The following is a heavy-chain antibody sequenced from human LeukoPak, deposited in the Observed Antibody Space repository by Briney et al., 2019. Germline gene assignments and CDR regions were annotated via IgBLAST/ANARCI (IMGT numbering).Heavy chain of an antibody. V-gene: IGHV2-5*02. D-gene: IGHD2-2*02. Sequence: SGPTLVNPTQTLTLTCTFSGFSLSTNGVGVGWIRQPPGKALEWLALIDWDDDKRYSPSLKSRLTITKDTSKNQVVLTMTNMDPVDTATYYCARVGYCSSTSCYSGAYYFDYWGQGTLVTVSS. CDR2: IDWDDDK. CDR1: GFSLSTNGVG. J-gene: IGHJ4*02. CDR3: ARVGYCSSTSCYSGAYYFDY.